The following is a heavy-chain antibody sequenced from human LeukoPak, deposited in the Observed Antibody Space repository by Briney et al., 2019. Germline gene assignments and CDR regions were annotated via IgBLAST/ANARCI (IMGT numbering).Heavy chain of an antibody. D-gene: IGHD6-19*01. V-gene: IGHV3-48*03. CDR2: ISSSGSTT. CDR1: GFTFSSYE. Sequence: GGSLRLSCAASGFTFSSYEMNWVRQAPGKGLEWVSYISSSGSTTYYADSVKGRFTISRDNAKNSLYLQMNSLRAEDTTVYYCARGSSSGWQTYYYYMDVWGKGTTVTISS. J-gene: IGHJ6*03. CDR3: ARGSSSGWQTYYYYMDV.